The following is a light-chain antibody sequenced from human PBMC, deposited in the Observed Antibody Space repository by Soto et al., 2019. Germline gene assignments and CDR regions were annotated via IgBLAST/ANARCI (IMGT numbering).Light chain of an antibody. Sequence: QAVLTQPATVSGPPGRSTTLSYTGTSSDVGGYNYVSWYQQHPGKAPKLMIYEVSNRPSGVSNRFSGSKSGNTASLTISGLQAEDEADYYCSSYTSSSTFYVFGTGTKVTVL. CDR3: SSYTSSSTFYV. CDR1: SSDVGGYNY. V-gene: IGLV2-14*01. CDR2: EVS. J-gene: IGLJ1*01.